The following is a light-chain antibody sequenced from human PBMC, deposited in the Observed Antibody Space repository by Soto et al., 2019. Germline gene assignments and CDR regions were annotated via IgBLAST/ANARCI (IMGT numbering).Light chain of an antibody. V-gene: IGLV2-8*01. Sequence: QYVLTQPPSASGSPGQSVTISCTGTSSDVGAYNYVSWYQQLPGKAPKLMIYEVNKRPSGVPDRFSGSKSGNTASLTVSGLQAEDEADYFCSAYVGNNNLVFGGGTKLTVL. CDR3: SAYVGNNNLV. CDR2: EVN. J-gene: IGLJ2*01. CDR1: SSDVGAYNY.